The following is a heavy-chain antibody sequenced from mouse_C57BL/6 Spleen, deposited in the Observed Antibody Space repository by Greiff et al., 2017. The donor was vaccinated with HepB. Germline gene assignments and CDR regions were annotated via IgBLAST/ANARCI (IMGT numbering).Heavy chain of an antibody. Sequence: EVMLVESGGGLVKPGGSLKLSCAASGFTFSSYAMSWVRQTPEKRLEWVATISDGGSYTYYPDNVKGRFTISRDNAKNNLYLQMSHLKSEDTAMYYCARDRYYGSDWYFDVWGTGTTVTVSS. CDR1: GFTFSSYA. D-gene: IGHD1-1*01. CDR2: ISDGGSYT. J-gene: IGHJ1*03. CDR3: ARDRYYGSDWYFDV. V-gene: IGHV5-4*01.